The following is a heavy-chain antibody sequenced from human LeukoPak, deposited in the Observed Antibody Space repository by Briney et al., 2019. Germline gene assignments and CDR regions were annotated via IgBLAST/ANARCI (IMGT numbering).Heavy chain of an antibody. CDR3: ARLRGSGWDY. D-gene: IGHD6-19*01. J-gene: IGHJ4*02. V-gene: IGHV4-59*01. CDR2: IYYSGST. CDR1: GGSISSYY. Sequence: NPSETLSLTCTVSGGSISSYYWSWIRQPPGKGLEWIGDIYYSGSTNYNPSLKSRVTISVDTSKNQFSLKLSSVTAADTAVYYCARLRGSGWDYWGQGTLVTVSS.